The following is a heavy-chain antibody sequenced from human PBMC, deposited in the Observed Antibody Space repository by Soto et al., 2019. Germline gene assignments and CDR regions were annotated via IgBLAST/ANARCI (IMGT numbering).Heavy chain of an antibody. V-gene: IGHV3-74*03. CDR1: GFYVICYW. Sequence: GGSLTLSCASSGFYVICYWMHWVRRAPGKGLEWVSRINTDGSDTLYADSVKGRFTISRDNSKNTLYLQMSSLRAEDSAVYYCVRAAARGDSWGQGTRVTVSS. J-gene: IGHJ1*01. CDR3: VRAAARGDS. D-gene: IGHD3-16*01. CDR2: INTDGSDT.